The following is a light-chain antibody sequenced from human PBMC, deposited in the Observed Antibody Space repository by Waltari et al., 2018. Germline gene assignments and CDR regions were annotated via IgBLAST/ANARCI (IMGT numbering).Light chain of an antibody. J-gene: IGKJ3*01. V-gene: IGKV1-39*01. CDR1: QNIRNF. CDR3: QQTYITPLI. Sequence: DIQVTQSPPSLSASVGDRVTITCRTSQNIRNFLNWYQQKPGKAPSLLIYAASNLQRGVPARFSGSGSGTDFTLTISSLQPEDFATYYCQQTYITPLILGPGTSVDTK. CDR2: AAS.